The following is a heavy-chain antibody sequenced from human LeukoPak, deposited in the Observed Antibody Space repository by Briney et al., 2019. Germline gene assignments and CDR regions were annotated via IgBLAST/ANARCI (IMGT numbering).Heavy chain of an antibody. CDR1: GGSISSSSDY. Sequence: NSSETLSLTCTVSGGSISSSSDYWGWIRQPPGKGLEWIGSIYYSGSTYNNPSLKSRVTISVDTSKNQFSLKLSSVTAADTAMYYCARLGGFDYWGQGTLVTVSS. D-gene: IGHD3-10*01. V-gene: IGHV4-39*01. CDR2: IYYSGST. J-gene: IGHJ4*02. CDR3: ARLGGFDY.